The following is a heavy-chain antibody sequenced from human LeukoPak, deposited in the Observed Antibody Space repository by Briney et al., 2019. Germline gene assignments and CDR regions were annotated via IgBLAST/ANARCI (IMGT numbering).Heavy chain of an antibody. CDR2: IYYSGST. V-gene: IGHV4-61*01. D-gene: IGHD1-26*01. CDR1: GGSVSSGYYY. CDR3: ARDRGWELFDY. J-gene: IGHJ4*02. Sequence: KTSETLSLTCAVSGGSVSSGYYYWSWIRQPPGKGLEWIGNIYYSGSTNYNPPLKSRLTISANTSKNQFSLKLGSVTAADTAVYYCARDRGWELFDYWGQGTLVTVSS.